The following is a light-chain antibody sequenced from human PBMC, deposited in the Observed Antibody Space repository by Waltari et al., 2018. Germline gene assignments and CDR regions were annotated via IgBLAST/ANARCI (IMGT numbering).Light chain of an antibody. V-gene: IGKV1-5*03. CDR3: QHYNSYPLT. Sequence: DIQMTQSPSTLSASVGDRVTITCRASQSISSWLASQSISSWLAWYQQKPGQAPKLLIYKASSLESGVPSRFSGTESGTEFTLTISSLQPDDFATYYCQHYNSYPLTFGGGTKVEIK. CDR1: QSISSW. J-gene: IGKJ4*01. CDR2: KAS.